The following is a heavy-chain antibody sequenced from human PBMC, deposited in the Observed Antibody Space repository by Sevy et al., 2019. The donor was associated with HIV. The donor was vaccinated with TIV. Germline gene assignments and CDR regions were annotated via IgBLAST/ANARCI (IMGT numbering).Heavy chain of an antibody. CDR3: ARGYDYYDGMDV. J-gene: IGHJ6*02. V-gene: IGHV4-34*01. CDR1: GGSFSGYY. Sequence: SETLSLTCAVYGGSFSGYYWSWIRQPPGKGLEWIGEINHSGSTNYNPSLKSRVTISVDTSKNQFSLKLSSVTAADTALYYCARGYDYYDGMDVWGQGTTVTVSS. CDR2: INHSGST.